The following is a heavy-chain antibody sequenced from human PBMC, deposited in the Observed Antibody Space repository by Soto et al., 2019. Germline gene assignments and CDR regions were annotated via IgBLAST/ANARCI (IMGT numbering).Heavy chain of an antibody. CDR3: ARGRGYGYGPYYFDY. D-gene: IGHD5-18*01. CDR1: GGSISSEGYY. CDR2: IYYSGTT. Sequence: SETLSLTCTVSGGSISSEGYYWSWFRQLPGKGLEWIGDIYYSGTTYHNPSLRSRLTISGDASKNQFSLKLSSVTAADTALYYCARGRGYGYGPYYFDYWGQGTLVTVSS. V-gene: IGHV4-31*03. J-gene: IGHJ4*02.